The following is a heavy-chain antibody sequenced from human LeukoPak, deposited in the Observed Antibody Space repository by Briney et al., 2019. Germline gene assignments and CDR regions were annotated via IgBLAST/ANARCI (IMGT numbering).Heavy chain of an antibody. J-gene: IGHJ4*02. D-gene: IGHD1-1*01. V-gene: IGHV1-2*02. CDR3: AREGVDWNHSVYYFDY. Sequence: EASAKVSCKASGYTFTGYYMHWVRQAPGQGLEWMGWINPNSGGTNYAQKFQGRVTMTRDTSISTAYMELSRLRSDDTAVYYCAREGVDWNHSVYYFDYWGQGTLVTVSS. CDR2: INPNSGGT. CDR1: GYTFTGYY.